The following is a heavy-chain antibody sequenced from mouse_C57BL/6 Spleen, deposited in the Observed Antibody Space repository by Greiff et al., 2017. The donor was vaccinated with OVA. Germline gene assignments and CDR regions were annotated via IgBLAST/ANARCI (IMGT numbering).Heavy chain of an antibody. CDR2: IDPSDSYT. CDR1: GYTFTSYW. V-gene: IGHV1-69*01. J-gene: IGHJ2*01. D-gene: IGHD1-1*01. CDR3: ARRGYYGSSYTFDY. Sequence: QVQLQQPGAELVMPGASVKLSCKASGYTFTSYWMHWVKQRPGQGLEWIGEIDPSDSYTNYNQKFKGKSTLTVDKSSSTAYMQLSSLTSEDSAVYYCARRGYYGSSYTFDYWGQGTTLTVSS.